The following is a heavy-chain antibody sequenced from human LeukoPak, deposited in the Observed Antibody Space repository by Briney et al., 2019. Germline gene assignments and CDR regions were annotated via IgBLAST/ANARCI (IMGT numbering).Heavy chain of an antibody. V-gene: IGHV4-59*01. CDR1: GGSISSYY. Sequence: SETLSLTCTVSGGSISSYYWSWIRQPPGKGLEWIGYIYYTGSTNYNPSLKSRVTISVDTSKNQFSLKLSSVTAADTDVYYCARGGTNGVWSYYFDYWGQGTLVTVSS. CDR3: ARGGTNGVWSYYFDY. D-gene: IGHD2-8*01. J-gene: IGHJ4*02. CDR2: IYYTGST.